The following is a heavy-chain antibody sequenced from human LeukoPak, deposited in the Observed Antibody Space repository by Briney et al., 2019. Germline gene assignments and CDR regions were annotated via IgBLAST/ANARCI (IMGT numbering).Heavy chain of an antibody. D-gene: IGHD1-14*01. Sequence: PGGTLRLSCAASGFTFSNYWMSWVRQAPGKGLEWVSSISGSGGNTYYADSVKGRFTISRGNSKNTLYLQMNSLRAEDTAVYYCAKPARTDAFDIWGQGTMITVSS. J-gene: IGHJ3*02. CDR2: ISGSGGNT. V-gene: IGHV3-23*01. CDR1: GFTFSNYW. CDR3: AKPARTDAFDI.